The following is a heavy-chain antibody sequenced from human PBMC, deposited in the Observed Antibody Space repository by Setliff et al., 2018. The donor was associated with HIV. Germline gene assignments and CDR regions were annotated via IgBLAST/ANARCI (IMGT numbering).Heavy chain of an antibody. D-gene: IGHD3-16*01. CDR3: ARGAVSYYFDY. V-gene: IGHV1-18*01. J-gene: IGHJ4*02. Sequence: ASVKVFCKASGYIFTSYAISWVRQAPGQGLEWMGWISAYNGNTNYAQKFQGRVTMTTDIATSTAYMELRSLRSDDTAVYYCARGAVSYYFDYWGQGTLVTVSS. CDR2: ISAYNGNT. CDR1: GYIFTSYA.